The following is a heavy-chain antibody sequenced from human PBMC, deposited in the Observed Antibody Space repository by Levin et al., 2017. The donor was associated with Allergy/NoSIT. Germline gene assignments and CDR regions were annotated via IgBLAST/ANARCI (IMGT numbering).Heavy chain of an antibody. CDR2: TYYRSKWYN. CDR1: GDSVSSNSAA. CDR3: AREVYSSSWYRSYYYYGMDV. D-gene: IGHD6-13*01. J-gene: IGHJ6*02. Sequence: PSQTLSLTCAISGDSVSSNSAAWNWIRQSPSRGLEWLGRTYYRSKWYNDYAVSVKSRITINPDTSKNQFSLQLNSVTPEDTAVYYCAREVYSSSWYRSYYYYGMDVWGQGTTVTVSS. V-gene: IGHV6-1*01.